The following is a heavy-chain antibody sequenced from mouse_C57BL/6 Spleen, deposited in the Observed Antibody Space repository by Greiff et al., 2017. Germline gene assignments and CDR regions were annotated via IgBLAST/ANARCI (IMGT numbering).Heavy chain of an antibody. V-gene: IGHV2-2*01. CDR2: IWSGGST. CDR1: GFSLTSYG. CDR3: ARNRIYGYDDGYYAMDY. D-gene: IGHD2-2*01. Sequence: QVQLKESGPGLVQPSQSLSITCTVSGFSLTSYGVHWVRQSPGKGLEWLGVIWSGGSTDYNAAFISRLSISKDNSKSQVFFKMNSLQADDTAIYYCARNRIYGYDDGYYAMDYWGQGTSVTVSS. J-gene: IGHJ4*01.